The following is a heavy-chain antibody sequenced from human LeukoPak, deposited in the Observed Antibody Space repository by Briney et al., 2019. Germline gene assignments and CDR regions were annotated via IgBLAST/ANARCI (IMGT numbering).Heavy chain of an antibody. D-gene: IGHD6-13*01. J-gene: IGHJ4*02. V-gene: IGHV3-48*03. Sequence: GGSLRLSCAASGFTFSSYEMNWVRQAPGKGLEWVSYISSGSTIYYADSVKGRFTISRDNAKNSLYLQMNSLRAEDTAVYYCAREGTAGFASIDYWGQGTLVTVSS. CDR3: AREGTAGFASIDY. CDR1: GFTFSSYE. CDR2: ISSGSTI.